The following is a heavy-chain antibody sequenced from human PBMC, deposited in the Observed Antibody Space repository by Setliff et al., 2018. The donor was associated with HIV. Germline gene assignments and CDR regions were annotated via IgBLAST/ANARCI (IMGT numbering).Heavy chain of an antibody. Sequence: SETLSLTCTVSGASISNYYWSWLRQPPGKGLEWIGYIYYTGSTNYDPSLKSRVAISLDASKDQFSLRLSSVTAADMAVYYCARGYYNFWSGYPPLGYWGQGTLVTV. J-gene: IGHJ4*02. CDR3: ARGYYNFWSGYPPLGY. D-gene: IGHD3-3*01. V-gene: IGHV4-59*01. CDR1: GASISNYY. CDR2: IYYTGST.